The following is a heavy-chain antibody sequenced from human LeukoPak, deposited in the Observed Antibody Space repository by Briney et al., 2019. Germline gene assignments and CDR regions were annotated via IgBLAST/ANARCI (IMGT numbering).Heavy chain of an antibody. V-gene: IGHV1-46*01. J-gene: IGHJ6*03. D-gene: IGHD1-1*01. CDR1: GYTFTNYY. CDR3: ARAGWNDVYYYYYYTDV. Sequence: ASVKVSCKASGYTFTNYYMHWVRQAPGQGLEWMGMINPSGGSTSYPQKFQGRFTMTRDTSISTAYMELSRLRSDDTAVYYCARAGWNDVYYYYYYTDVWGKGTTVTVSS. CDR2: INPSGGST.